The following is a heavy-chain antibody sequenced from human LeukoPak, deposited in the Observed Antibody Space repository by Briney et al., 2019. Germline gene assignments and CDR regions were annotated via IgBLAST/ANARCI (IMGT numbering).Heavy chain of an antibody. CDR1: GFTFSSYA. CDR3: AKHRGQYFDY. CDR2: ISDRGSST. Sequence: GGSLRLSCAASGFTFSSYAMSWVRQAPGKGLEWFSAISDRGSSTYYADSVKGRFTISRDNSKNTLYLQMNSLRAEDTALYYCAKHRGQYFDYWGQGTLVTVSS. D-gene: IGHD5-12*01. J-gene: IGHJ4*02. V-gene: IGHV3-23*01.